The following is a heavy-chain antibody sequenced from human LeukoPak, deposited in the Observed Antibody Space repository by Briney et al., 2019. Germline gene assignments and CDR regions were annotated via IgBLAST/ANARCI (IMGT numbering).Heavy chain of an antibody. V-gene: IGHV4-38-2*02. CDR3: AGSITMIVVVIQDAFDI. CDR2: IYHSGST. Sequence: SETLSLTCTVSGYSISSGYYWGWIRQPPGKGLEWIGSIYHSGSTYYNPSLKSRVTISVDTSKNQFSLKLSSVTAAGTAVYYCAGSITMIVVVIQDAFDIWGQGTMVTVSS. J-gene: IGHJ3*02. CDR1: GYSISSGYY. D-gene: IGHD3-22*01.